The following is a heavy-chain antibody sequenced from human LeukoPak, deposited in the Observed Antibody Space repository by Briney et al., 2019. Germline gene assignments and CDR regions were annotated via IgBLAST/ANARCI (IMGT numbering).Heavy chain of an antibody. Sequence: AGGSLRLSCAASGFTFSSYWMHWVRQAPGKGLVWVSRINTDGSSTSYAGSVRGRFTISRDNAKNTLYLQMNSLRAEDTAVYYCARDYETDLYDSRALYWGQGTLVTVSS. CDR1: GFTFSSYW. CDR3: ARDYETDLYDSRALY. D-gene: IGHD3-22*01. J-gene: IGHJ4*02. V-gene: IGHV3-74*01. CDR2: INTDGSST.